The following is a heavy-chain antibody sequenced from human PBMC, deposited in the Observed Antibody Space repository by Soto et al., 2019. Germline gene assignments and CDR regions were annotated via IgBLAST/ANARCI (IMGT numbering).Heavy chain of an antibody. CDR2: INPSGGST. V-gene: IGHV1-46*01. Sequence: ASVKVSCKASGYTFTSYYMHWVRQAPGQGLEWMGIINPSGGSTSYAQKFQGRVTMTRDTSTSTVYMELSSLRSEDTAVYYCARDSGALDYDFWSGSLWFDPWDQGTLVTVSS. J-gene: IGHJ5*02. CDR1: GYTFTSYY. CDR3: ARDSGALDYDFWSGSLWFDP. D-gene: IGHD3-3*01.